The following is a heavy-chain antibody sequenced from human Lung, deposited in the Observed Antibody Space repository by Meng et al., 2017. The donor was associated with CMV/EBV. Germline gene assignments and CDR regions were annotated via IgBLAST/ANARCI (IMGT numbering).Heavy chain of an antibody. V-gene: IGHV7-4-1*02. Sequence: QVQLVQFGLELKKPGASVKVSCKASGYTFSTYTINCVRQAHGRGLEWMGWISTNTGTPTYTQGFTGRFVFSLDTSVSTAYLQISSLKAEDTAVYYCARGGNFDPWGQGTLVTVSS. J-gene: IGHJ5*02. CDR3: ARGGNFDP. CDR1: GYTFSTYT. D-gene: IGHD2/OR15-2a*01. CDR2: ISTNTGTP.